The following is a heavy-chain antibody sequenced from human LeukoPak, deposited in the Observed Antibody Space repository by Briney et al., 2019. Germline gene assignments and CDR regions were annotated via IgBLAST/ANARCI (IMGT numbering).Heavy chain of an antibody. Sequence: GGSLRLSCAASGFTFSSYWMSWVRQAPGKGLEWVATIKQDGSEKDYVDSVKGRFTISRDNSRNTVDVQMNSLRSEDSALYYCAKGGQYDSDSFFDFWGQGTLVTVSS. CDR3: AKGGQYDSDSFFDF. CDR2: IKQDGSEK. D-gene: IGHD3-22*01. J-gene: IGHJ4*02. V-gene: IGHV3-7*01. CDR1: GFTFSSYW.